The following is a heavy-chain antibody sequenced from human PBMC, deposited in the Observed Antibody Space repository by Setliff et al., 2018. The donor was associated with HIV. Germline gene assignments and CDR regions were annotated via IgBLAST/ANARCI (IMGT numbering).Heavy chain of an antibody. J-gene: IGHJ6*02. CDR1: GYTLTELS. V-gene: IGHV1-24*01. CDR3: ATASPGQQPYYYYYYGVDV. CDR2: FDPEDGET. Sequence: GASVKVSCKVSGYTLTELSRHWVRQAPGKGLEWMGGFDPEDGETIYAQKFQGRVTMTEDTSTDTAYMELSSLRSEDTAVYYCATASPGQQPYYYYYYGVDVWGQGTTVTVSS. D-gene: IGHD6-13*01.